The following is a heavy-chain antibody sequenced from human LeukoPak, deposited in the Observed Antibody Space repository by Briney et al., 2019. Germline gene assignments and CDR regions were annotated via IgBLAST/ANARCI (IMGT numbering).Heavy chain of an antibody. V-gene: IGHV1-3*01. CDR2: INAGNGNT. Sequence: ASVKVSCTASGYTFTSYAMHWVRQAPGQRLKWMGWINAGNGNTKYSQKFQGRVTITRDTSASTAYMELSSLRSEDTAVYYCARDAPSGADDYWGQGTLVTVSS. CDR1: GYTFTSYA. J-gene: IGHJ4*02. CDR3: ARDAPSGADDY. D-gene: IGHD3-10*01.